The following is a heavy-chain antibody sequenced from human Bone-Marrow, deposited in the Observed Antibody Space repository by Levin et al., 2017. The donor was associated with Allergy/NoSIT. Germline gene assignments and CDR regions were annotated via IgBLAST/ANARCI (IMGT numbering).Heavy chain of an antibody. CDR1: GFTFSSYG. CDR2: ISYDGSNK. V-gene: IGHV3-30*18. Sequence: GGSLRLSCAASGFTFSSYGMHWVRQAPGKGLEWVAVISYDGSNKYYADSVKGRFTISRDNSKNTLYLQMNSLRAEDTAVYYCAKRGVYCSSTSCYRDAFDIWGQGTMVTVSS. D-gene: IGHD2-2*01. J-gene: IGHJ3*02. CDR3: AKRGVYCSSTSCYRDAFDI.